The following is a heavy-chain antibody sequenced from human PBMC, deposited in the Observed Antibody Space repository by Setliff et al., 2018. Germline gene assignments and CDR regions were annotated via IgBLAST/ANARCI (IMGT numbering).Heavy chain of an antibody. CDR2: IYYTGIT. D-gene: IGHD1-1*01. J-gene: IGHJ4*02. CDR1: GGSVSDSTYY. V-gene: IGHV4-39*07. CDR3: ARTGTYRYFDY. Sequence: SETLSLTCTVSGGSVSDSTYYWGWVRQPPGKGLEWIGNIYYTGITYYNPSLQSRVTLSLDASRSQFSLALTSVAAADTAMYYCARTGTYRYFDYWGQGILVTVSS.